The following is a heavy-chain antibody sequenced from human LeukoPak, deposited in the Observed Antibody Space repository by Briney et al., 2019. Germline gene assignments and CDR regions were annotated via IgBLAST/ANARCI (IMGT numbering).Heavy chain of an antibody. Sequence: ASVKISCNVSGYTFTDYYMHWVQQAPGKGLEWMGLVDPEDGETIYAEKFQGRVTITADTSTDTAYMELSSLRSEDTAVYYCATSCSSTSCYTLDAFDIWGQGTMVTVSS. CDR2: VDPEDGET. V-gene: IGHV1-69-2*01. D-gene: IGHD2-2*02. CDR1: GYTFTDYY. J-gene: IGHJ3*02. CDR3: ATSCSSTSCYTLDAFDI.